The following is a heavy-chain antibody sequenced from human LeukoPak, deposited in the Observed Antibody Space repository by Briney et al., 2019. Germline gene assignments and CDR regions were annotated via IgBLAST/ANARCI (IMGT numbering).Heavy chain of an antibody. CDR2: ISGTSDTT. CDR1: GFIFKNYA. D-gene: IGHD3-3*01. CDR3: AKADATIGGAFDI. V-gene: IGHV3-23*01. J-gene: IGHJ3*02. Sequence: GGSLRLSCAASGFIFKNYAMSWVRQAPGKGLESVSIISGTSDTTRYGDSVRGRFTTSRDNPRNTLYLQMNSLRVDDTAVYYCAKADATIGGAFDIWGQGTMVTVSS.